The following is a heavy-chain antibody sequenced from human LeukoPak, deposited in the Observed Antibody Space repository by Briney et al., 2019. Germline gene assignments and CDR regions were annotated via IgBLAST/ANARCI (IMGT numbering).Heavy chain of an antibody. CDR1: GFTFDNYR. CDR2: ISGSGGST. J-gene: IGHJ6*02. Sequence: GGSLRLSCAASGFTFDNYRMSWVRQAPGKGLEWVSAISGSGGSTYYADSVKGRFTISRDNSKNTLYLQMNSLRAEDTAVYYCAKALYGDYYYYGMDVWGQGTTVTVSS. V-gene: IGHV3-23*01. CDR3: AKALYGDYYYYGMDV. D-gene: IGHD4-17*01.